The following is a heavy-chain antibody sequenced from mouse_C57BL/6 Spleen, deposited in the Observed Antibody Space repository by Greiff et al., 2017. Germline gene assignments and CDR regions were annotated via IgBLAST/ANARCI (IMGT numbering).Heavy chain of an antibody. CDR2: ISDGGSYT. CDR3: ARGYYDGYYVGFAY. D-gene: IGHD2-3*01. CDR1: GFTFSSYA. V-gene: IGHV5-4*01. J-gene: IGHJ3*01. Sequence: EVHLVESGGGLVKPGGSLKLSCAASGFTFSSYAMSWVRQTPEKRLEWVATISDGGSYTYYPDNVKGRFTISRDNAKNNLYLQMSHLKSEDTAMYYCARGYYDGYYVGFAYWGQGTLVTVSA.